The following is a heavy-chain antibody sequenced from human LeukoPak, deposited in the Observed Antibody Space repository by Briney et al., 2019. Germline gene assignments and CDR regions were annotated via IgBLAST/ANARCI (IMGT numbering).Heavy chain of an antibody. CDR2: ISSSGSTI. CDR1: GFIFSDYY. CDR3: ARIAAAGSHFDY. V-gene: IGHV3-11*04. J-gene: IGHJ4*02. Sequence: PGGSLRLSCATSGFIFSDYYMSWIRQAPGKGLEWVSYISSSGSTIYYADSVKGRFTISRDNAKNSLYLQMNSLRAEDTAVYYCARIAAAGSHFDYWGQGTLVTVSS. D-gene: IGHD6-13*01.